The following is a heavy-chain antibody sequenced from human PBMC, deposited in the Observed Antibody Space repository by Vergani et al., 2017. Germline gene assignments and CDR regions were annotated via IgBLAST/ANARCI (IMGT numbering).Heavy chain of an antibody. J-gene: IGHJ6*02. CDR2: IYSTGST. Sequence: QVQLEESGPGLVKPSETLSLTCTVSGGSFTTYYWSWIRQSPGKGLAWIGYIYSTGSTNYNPSLNSRVTMSVDTSKNQFSLKLRSVTAADTAVYFCARVMYRDEASTGYRLEGMDIWGQGTTVTISS. V-gene: IGHV4-59*13. D-gene: IGHD3-9*01. CDR3: ARVMYRDEASTGYRLEGMDI. CDR1: GGSFTTYY.